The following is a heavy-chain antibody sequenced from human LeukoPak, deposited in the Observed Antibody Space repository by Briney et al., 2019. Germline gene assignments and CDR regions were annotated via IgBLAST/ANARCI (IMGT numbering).Heavy chain of an antibody. CDR3: ATDLFQFRNSIYGTDV. CDR1: GYTLTELS. J-gene: IGHJ6*02. Sequence: ASVKVSCKVSGYTLTELSMHWVRQAPGKGLEWMGGFDPEDGETIYAQKFQGRVTMAEDTSTDTAYMELSSLRSEDTAVYYCATDLFQFRNSIYGTDVWGQGTTVTVSS. CDR2: FDPEDGET. D-gene: IGHD1-7*01. V-gene: IGHV1-24*01.